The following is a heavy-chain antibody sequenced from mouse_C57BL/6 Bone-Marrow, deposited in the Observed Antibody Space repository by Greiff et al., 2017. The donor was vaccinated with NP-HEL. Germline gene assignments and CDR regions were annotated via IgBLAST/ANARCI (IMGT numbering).Heavy chain of an antibody. CDR3: TRHYDGAY. J-gene: IGHJ3*01. D-gene: IGHD1-2*01. Sequence: VQLQQSGAELVRPGASVTLSCKASGYTFTDYEMHWVKQTPVHGLEWIGAIDPETGGTAYNQKFKGKAILTADKSSSKAYMELRSLTSEDSAVYYCTRHYDGAYWGQGTLVTVSA. CDR1: GYTFTDYE. V-gene: IGHV1-15*01. CDR2: IDPETGGT.